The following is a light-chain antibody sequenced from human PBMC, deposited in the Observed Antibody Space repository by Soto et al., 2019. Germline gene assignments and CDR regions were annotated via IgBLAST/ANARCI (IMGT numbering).Light chain of an antibody. J-gene: IGLJ1*01. CDR3: CSYAGSYTNV. V-gene: IGLV2-11*01. CDR1: SSDIGCYNY. CDR2: DVI. Sequence: QSSLTQPRSVSASPRQSVTISCTGTSSDIGCYNYVSWYQQHPGKAPKLMIYDVIKRPSCVPDRFSGSKSGNTVSLTIYGLQAEDEADYYCCSYAGSYTNVFGTGTKVTVL.